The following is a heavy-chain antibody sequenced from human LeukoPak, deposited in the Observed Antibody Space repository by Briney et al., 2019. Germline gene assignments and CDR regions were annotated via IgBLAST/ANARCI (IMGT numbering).Heavy chain of an antibody. D-gene: IGHD2-15*01. J-gene: IGHJ4*02. CDR1: GFTFSSYA. CDR2: ISGSGGST. CDR3: AKSAGYCSGGSCYRGYFDY. Sequence: GGSLRLSCAASGFTFSSYAMSWVRQAPGKGLEWVSAISGSGGSTYYADSVKGRFTISRDNSKNTLYLQMNSLRAEDTAVYYCAKSAGYCSGGSCYRGYFDYWGQGTLVTVSS. V-gene: IGHV3-23*01.